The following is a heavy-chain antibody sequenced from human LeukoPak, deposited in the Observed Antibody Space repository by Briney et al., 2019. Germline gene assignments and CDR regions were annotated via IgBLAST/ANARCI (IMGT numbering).Heavy chain of an antibody. D-gene: IGHD6-19*01. CDR3: GKDGGQYSSGPEFDP. V-gene: IGHV3-23*01. Sequence: GGSLRLSCAASGIVFSNTAMNWARQSPGRGLEWVSAISGGGEGTFYADSVKGRFTISRDNSKNMLYLQMNSLRADDTAIYYCGKDGGQYSSGPEFDPRGQGALVTVSS. CDR2: ISGGGEGT. J-gene: IGHJ5*02. CDR1: GIVFSNTA.